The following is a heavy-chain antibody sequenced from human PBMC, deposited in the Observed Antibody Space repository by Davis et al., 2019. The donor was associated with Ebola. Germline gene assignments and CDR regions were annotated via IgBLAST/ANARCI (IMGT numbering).Heavy chain of an antibody. J-gene: IGHJ4*02. CDR2: ISHGGIT. Sequence: MPSETLSLTCAVYGGSFSGHLWSWIRQAPGKGMEWIGQISHGGITNYNPSLKSRVTISMDTSKNQFSLKLSSVTAADTAVYYCGRLNYNGGYYFDSWGQGTLVTVSS. CDR3: GRLNYNGGYYFDS. D-gene: IGHD4-11*01. V-gene: IGHV4-34*01. CDR1: GGSFSGHL.